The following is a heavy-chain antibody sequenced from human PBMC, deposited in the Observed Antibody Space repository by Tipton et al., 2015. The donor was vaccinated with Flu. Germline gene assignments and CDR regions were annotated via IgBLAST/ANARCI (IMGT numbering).Heavy chain of an antibody. V-gene: IGHV4-61*02. J-gene: IGHJ4*02. CDR3: ARAGSYDYVWGIEFDY. CDR1: GGSISSSSYY. D-gene: IGHD3-16*01. CDR2: IYTSGST. Sequence: LSLTCTVSGGSISSSSYYWSWIRQPAGKGLEWIGRIYTSGSTNYNPSLKGRVTMSVDTSKNQFSLKLSSVTAADTAVYYCARAGSYDYVWGIEFDYWGQGTLVTVSS.